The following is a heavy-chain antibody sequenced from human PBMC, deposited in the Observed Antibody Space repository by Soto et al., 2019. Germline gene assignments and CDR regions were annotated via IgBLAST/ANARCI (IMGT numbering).Heavy chain of an antibody. CDR1: GDRVSSNSAA. Sequence: SPTLSLPCVISGDRVSSNSAAWNWIRQSPSRGLEWLGRTYYRSKWYSDYAASVESRITVNPDTSKNHFSLQLNSVTPEDTAVYYCARGEQYSGRIFDYWGQGTLVTVSS. CDR2: TYYRSKWYS. D-gene: IGHD1-26*01. J-gene: IGHJ4*02. V-gene: IGHV6-1*01. CDR3: ARGEQYSGRIFDY.